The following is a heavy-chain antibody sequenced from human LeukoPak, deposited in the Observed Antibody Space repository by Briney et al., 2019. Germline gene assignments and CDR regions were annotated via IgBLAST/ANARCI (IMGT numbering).Heavy chain of an antibody. Sequence: NLGESLKISCKGSGYSFTTFWIGWVRQMPGKGPEWMGIIYPGDSDTRYSPSFQGQVTISADKSITTPYLQWSSLKASDTAMYYCATGGYCSSTTCYFFFDYWGQGTLVTVSS. J-gene: IGHJ4*02. CDR1: GYSFTTFW. CDR3: ATGGYCSSTTCYFFFDY. V-gene: IGHV5-51*01. D-gene: IGHD2-2*01. CDR2: IYPGDSDT.